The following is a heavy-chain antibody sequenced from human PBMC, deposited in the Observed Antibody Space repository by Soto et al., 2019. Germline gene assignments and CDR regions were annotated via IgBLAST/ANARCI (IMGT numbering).Heavy chain of an antibody. CDR2: INHSGST. CDR3: ARDEWYYYGSGSYYPYYYYGMDV. V-gene: IGHV4-34*01. CDR1: RGSFSGYY. D-gene: IGHD3-10*01. Sequence: PSETLSLTCAVDRGSFSGYYWSWIRQPPGKGLEWIGEINHSGSTNYNPSLKSRVTISVDTSKNQFSLKLSSVTAADTAVYYCARDEWYYYGSGSYYPYYYYGMDVWGQGTTVTVSS. J-gene: IGHJ6*02.